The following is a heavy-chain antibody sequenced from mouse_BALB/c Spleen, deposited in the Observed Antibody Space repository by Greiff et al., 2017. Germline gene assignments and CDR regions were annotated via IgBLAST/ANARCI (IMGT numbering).Heavy chain of an antibody. D-gene: IGHD2-2*01. J-gene: IGHJ3*01. CDR2: IWSGGST. CDR1: GFSLTSYG. V-gene: IGHV2-4-1*01. Sequence: QVQLQQSGPGLVQPSQSLSITCTVSGFSLTSYGVHWVRQSPGKGLEWLGVIWSGGSTDYNAAFISRLSISKDNSKSQVFFKMNSLRADDTAIYYCARNKILYGYDVVFAYWGQGTLVTVSA. CDR3: ARNKILYGYDVVFAY.